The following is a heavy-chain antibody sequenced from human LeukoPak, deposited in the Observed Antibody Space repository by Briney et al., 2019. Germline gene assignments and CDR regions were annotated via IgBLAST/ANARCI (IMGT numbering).Heavy chain of an antibody. V-gene: IGHV3-7*04. CDR2: INQDGSSK. J-gene: IGHJ6*03. CDR3: ARGTVSGRPSWIQLWLRDYYYYYMDV. Sequence: GGSLRLSCAVSGFTFSSYWMGWVRQAPGKGLAWVANINQDGSSKYYEDSVKGRFTISRDNAKNSLYLQMNSLRAEDTAVYYCARGTVSGRPSWIQLWLRDYYYYYMDVWGKGTTVTVSS. CDR1: GFTFSSYW. D-gene: IGHD5-18*01.